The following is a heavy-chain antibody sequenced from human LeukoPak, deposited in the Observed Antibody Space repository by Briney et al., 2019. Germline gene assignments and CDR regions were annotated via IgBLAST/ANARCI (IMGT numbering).Heavy chain of an antibody. CDR1: GGSFSGYY. V-gene: IGHV4-34*01. J-gene: IGHJ6*02. CDR2: INHSGST. D-gene: IGHD2-21*01. Sequence: NTSETLSLTCAVYGGSFSGYYWSWIRQPPGKGLEWIGEINHSGSTNYNPSLKSRVTISVDTSKNQFSLKLSSVTAADTAVYYCARGLGDWGQGTTVTVSS. CDR3: ARGLGD.